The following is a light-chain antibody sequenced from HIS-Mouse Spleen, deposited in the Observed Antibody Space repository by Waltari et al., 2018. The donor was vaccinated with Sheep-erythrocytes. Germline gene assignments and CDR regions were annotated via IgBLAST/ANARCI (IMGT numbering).Light chain of an antibody. V-gene: IGKV2-30*02. CDR3: MQGTHWPPYT. CDR1: QSLVHSVGNTD. J-gene: IGKJ2*01. Sequence: DVVMTQSPLSLPVTLGQPASISCRSSQSLVHSVGNTDLNWFQQRPGQSPRRLIYKVSDRDSGVPDRFSGSGSGTDFTLKISRVEAEDVGVYYCMQGTHWPPYTFGQGTKLEIK. CDR2: KVS.